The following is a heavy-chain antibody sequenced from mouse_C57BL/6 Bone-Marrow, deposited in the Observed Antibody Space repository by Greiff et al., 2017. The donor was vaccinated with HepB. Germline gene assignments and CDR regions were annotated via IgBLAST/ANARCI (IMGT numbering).Heavy chain of an antibody. CDR2: IRSKSSNYAT. V-gene: IGHV10-3*01. CDR3: VREIQRSYYFDY. D-gene: IGHD1-1*01. Sequence: EVQGVESGGGLVQPKGSLKLSCAASGFTFNTYAMHWVRQAPGKGVEWVARIRSKSSNYATYYADSVKDRFTISRDDSQSMLYLQMNNLKTEDTAMYYCVREIQRSYYFDYWGQGTTLTVSS. CDR1: GFTFNTYA. J-gene: IGHJ2*01.